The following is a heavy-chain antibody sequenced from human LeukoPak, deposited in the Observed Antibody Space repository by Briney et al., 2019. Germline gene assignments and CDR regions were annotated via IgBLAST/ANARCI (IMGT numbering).Heavy chain of an antibody. V-gene: IGHV3-11*04. D-gene: IGHD2-8*01. CDR2: FGSSSGTI. CDR1: GFSVTVNY. Sequence: GGSLRLSCAASGFSVTVNYMSWVRQAPGKGLEWVSYFGSSSGTIHYADSVRGRFTISRDNAKMSLYLQMSSLRVEDTAVYYCARSNGLRYFDRWGQGTLVTVSS. CDR3: ARSNGLRYFDR. J-gene: IGHJ4*02.